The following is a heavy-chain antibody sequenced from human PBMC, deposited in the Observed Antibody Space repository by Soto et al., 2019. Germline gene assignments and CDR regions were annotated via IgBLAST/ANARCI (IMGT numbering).Heavy chain of an antibody. D-gene: IGHD2-15*01. V-gene: IGHV4-39*02. CDR3: ARDVVAATFSYYYYGMDV. J-gene: IGHJ6*02. Sequence: SETLSLTCAVSGAPISSLTYYWVWIRQPPGKGLEWIGTISLGGTTYYSPSLKSRLTASVDTSSNQFSLMLSSVTAADTAVYYCARDVVAATFSYYYYGMDVWGQGTTVT. CDR1: GAPISSLTYY. CDR2: ISLGGTT.